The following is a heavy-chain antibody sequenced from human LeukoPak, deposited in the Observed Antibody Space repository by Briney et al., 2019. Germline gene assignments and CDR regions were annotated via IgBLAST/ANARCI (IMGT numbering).Heavy chain of an antibody. J-gene: IGHJ4*02. CDR2: IRYDGSNK. V-gene: IGHV3-30*02. Sequence: GRSLRLSCAASGFTFSSYGMHWVRQAPGKGLEWVAFIRYDGSNKYYADSVKGRFTISRDNSKNTLYLQMNSLRAEDTAVYYCAKDGRIYCTSTSCYTFLDYWGQGTLVTVSS. CDR3: AKDGRIYCTSTSCYTFLDY. CDR1: GFTFSSYG. D-gene: IGHD2-2*02.